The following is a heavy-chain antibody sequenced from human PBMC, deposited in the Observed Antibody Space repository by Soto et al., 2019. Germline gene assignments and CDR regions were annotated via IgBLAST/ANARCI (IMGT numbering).Heavy chain of an antibody. CDR1: GGTFSSYA. J-gene: IGHJ6*02. CDR3: ARETGYCSSTSCPKYWGYYYYYGMDV. V-gene: IGHV1-69*13. D-gene: IGHD2-2*01. Sequence: ASVEVSCKASGGTFSSYAISWVRQAPGQGLEWMGGIIPIFGTANYAQKFQGRVTITADESTSTAYMELSSLRSEDTAVYYCARETGYCSSTSCPKYWGYYYYYGMDVWGQGTTVTVSS. CDR2: IIPIFGTA.